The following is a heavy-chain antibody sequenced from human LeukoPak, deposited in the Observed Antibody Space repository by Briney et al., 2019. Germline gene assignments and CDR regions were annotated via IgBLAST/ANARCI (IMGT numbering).Heavy chain of an antibody. V-gene: IGHV3-30*18. Sequence: HSGGSLRLSCAASGFTFSSYGMHWVRQAPGKGLEWVAFISYDGSNKYYADSVKGRFTISRDNSKNTLYLQMNSLRAEDTAVYYCAKVGYSSSWYYFDYWGQGTLVTVSS. J-gene: IGHJ4*02. CDR1: GFTFSSYG. CDR3: AKVGYSSSWYYFDY. D-gene: IGHD6-13*01. CDR2: ISYDGSNK.